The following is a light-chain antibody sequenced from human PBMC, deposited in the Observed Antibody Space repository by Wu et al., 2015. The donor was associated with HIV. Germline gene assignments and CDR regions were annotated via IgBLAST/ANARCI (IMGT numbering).Light chain of an antibody. CDR3: QQRSNWPLT. CDR1: QSVSSSY. Sequence: EIVLTQSPGTLSLSPGERATLSCRASQSVSSSYLAWYHQRPGQTPRLLLFGASSRATGIPDRFSGGGSGTEFTLTISSLQSEDFAVYYCQQRSNWPLTFGGGTKVEIK. V-gene: IGKV3D-20*02. CDR2: GAS. J-gene: IGKJ4*01.